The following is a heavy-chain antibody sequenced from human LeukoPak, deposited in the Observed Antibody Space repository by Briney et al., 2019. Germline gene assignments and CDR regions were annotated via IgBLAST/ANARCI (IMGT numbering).Heavy chain of an antibody. CDR3: ATGLYGSGIRHY. CDR2: FDPEDGET. CDR1: GYTLTELS. J-gene: IGHJ4*02. D-gene: IGHD3-10*01. Sequence: ASVKVSCKVSGYTLTELSMHWVRQAPGKGLEWMGGFDPEDGETIYAQKFQGRVTMTEDTSTDTAYMELSSLRSEDTAVYYCATGLYGSGIRHYWGQGTLVTVPS. V-gene: IGHV1-24*01.